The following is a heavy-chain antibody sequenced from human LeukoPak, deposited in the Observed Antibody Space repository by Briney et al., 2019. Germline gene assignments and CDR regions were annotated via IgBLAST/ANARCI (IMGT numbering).Heavy chain of an antibody. CDR1: GFTFSSYA. V-gene: IGHV3-30*04. CDR3: AKISYYYDSSGYYLDYFDS. Sequence: GGSLRLSCAASGFTFSSYAMHWVRQAPGKGLEWVAVISYDGSNKYYADSVKGRFTISRDNSKNTLYLQMNSLRAEDTAVYYCAKISYYYDSSGYYLDYFDSWGQGTLVTVSS. CDR2: ISYDGSNK. J-gene: IGHJ4*02. D-gene: IGHD3-22*01.